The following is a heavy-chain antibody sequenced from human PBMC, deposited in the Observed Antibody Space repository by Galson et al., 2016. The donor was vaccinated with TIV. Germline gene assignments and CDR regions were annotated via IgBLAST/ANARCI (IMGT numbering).Heavy chain of an antibody. Sequence: SLRLSCAASGASAFTFNTYGVHWVRQAPGKGLEWVAVISYDGSNKYLGDSVKGRFTISRDNSENTVYLQMTSLTREDTAVYFCARDRSGYTYGYESAYFDLWGRGTLVVVSS. CDR3: ARDRSGYTYGYESAYFDL. CDR1: GASAFTFNTYG. D-gene: IGHD5-18*01. CDR2: ISYDGSNK. J-gene: IGHJ2*01. V-gene: IGHV3-30*03.